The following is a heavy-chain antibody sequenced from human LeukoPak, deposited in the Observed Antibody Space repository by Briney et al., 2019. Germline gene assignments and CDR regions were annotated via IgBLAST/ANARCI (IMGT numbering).Heavy chain of an antibody. CDR1: GGSISSYY. J-gene: IGHJ6*03. CDR3: ARDGSRGGFWSGSSLHSMDV. Sequence: SETLSLTCTVSGGSISSYYWGWIRQPPGKGLEWIGSGHHSGSTYYNPSLKSRVSISVDTSKNQFSLKVTYVTAADTAVYYCARDGSRGGFWSGSSLHSMDVWGKGTSVTVSS. D-gene: IGHD3-3*01. V-gene: IGHV4-38-2*02. CDR2: GHHSGST.